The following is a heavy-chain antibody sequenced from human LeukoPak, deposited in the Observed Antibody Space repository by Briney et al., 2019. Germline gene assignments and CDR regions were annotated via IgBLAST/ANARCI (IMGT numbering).Heavy chain of an antibody. CDR2: INPSGSST. Sequence: ASVKVSCKASGYTFTGYYMHWVRQAPGQGLEWMGLINPSGSSTVYAQKFQGRVTMTRDTSTSTVYMELSSLRSEDTAVYYCVRVRDGYNDAYDIWGQGTMVTVPS. J-gene: IGHJ3*02. CDR3: VRVRDGYNDAYDI. V-gene: IGHV1-46*01. CDR1: GYTFTGYY. D-gene: IGHD5-24*01.